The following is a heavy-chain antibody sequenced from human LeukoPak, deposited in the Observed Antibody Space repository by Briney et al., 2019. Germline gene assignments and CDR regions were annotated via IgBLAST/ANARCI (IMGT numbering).Heavy chain of an antibody. CDR1: GGSFSSYY. J-gene: IGHJ4*02. D-gene: IGHD3-10*01. CDR2: IYNSGTT. V-gene: IGHV4-4*07. CDR3: ARHLGGNFGSGTHFVY. Sequence: TSETLSLICTVSGGSFSSYYWTWIRQPAGKGLEWIGRIYNSGTTNYSPSLESRVTMSLDTSKNQFSLKLDSVTAADTAVYYCARHLGGNFGSGTHFVYWGQGTLVTVSS.